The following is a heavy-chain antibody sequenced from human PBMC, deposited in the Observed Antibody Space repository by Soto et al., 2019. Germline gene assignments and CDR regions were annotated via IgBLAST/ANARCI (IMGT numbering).Heavy chain of an antibody. CDR1: GGSISSGDYY. D-gene: IGHD3-10*01. CDR2: IYYSGST. V-gene: IGHV4-30-4*01. J-gene: IGHJ4*02. CDR3: ASGPGWFGEVRDFDF. Sequence: SETLSLTCTVSGGSISSGDYYWSWIRQPPGKGLEWIGYIYYSGSTYYNPSLKSRVTISVDTSKNQFSLKLSSVTAADTAVYYCASGPGWFGEVRDFDFWGQGTLVTVSS.